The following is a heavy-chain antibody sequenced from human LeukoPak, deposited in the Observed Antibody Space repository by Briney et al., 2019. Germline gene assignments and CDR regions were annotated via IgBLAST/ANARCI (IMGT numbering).Heavy chain of an antibody. D-gene: IGHD3-16*01. J-gene: IGHJ6*03. CDR2: ISAYNGNT. Sequence: ASVKVSCKASGYTFTGYYMHWVRQAPGQGLEWMGWISAYNGNTNYAQKLQGRVTVTTDTSTSTAYMELRSLRSDDTAVYYCARVVWNYYYMDVWGKGTTVTVSS. CDR1: GYTFTGYY. V-gene: IGHV1-18*04. CDR3: ARVVWNYYYMDV.